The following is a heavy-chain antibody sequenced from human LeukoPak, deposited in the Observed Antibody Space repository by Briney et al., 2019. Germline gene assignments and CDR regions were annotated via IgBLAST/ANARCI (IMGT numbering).Heavy chain of an antibody. Sequence: GGSLRLSCAASGFTFSSYGMSWVRQAPGKGLEWVSAISGSGGSTYYADSVKGRFTISRDNSKNTLYLQMNSLRAEDTAVYYCAKDYYYDSSGYPNVNWFDPWGQGTLVTVSS. D-gene: IGHD3-22*01. CDR3: AKDYYYDSSGYPNVNWFDP. CDR2: ISGSGGST. V-gene: IGHV3-23*01. CDR1: GFTFSSYG. J-gene: IGHJ5*02.